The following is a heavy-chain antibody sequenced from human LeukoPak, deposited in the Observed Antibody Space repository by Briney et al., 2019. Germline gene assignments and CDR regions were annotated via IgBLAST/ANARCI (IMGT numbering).Heavy chain of an antibody. Sequence: GASVKVSCKATGYTFTSYGISWVRQAPGQGLEWMGWISAYNGNTNYAQKLQGRVTMTTDTSTSTAYMELRSLRSDDTAVYYCAVELYEGLDAFDIWGQGTRVTVSS. D-gene: IGHD3-16*02. J-gene: IGHJ3*02. CDR2: ISAYNGNT. V-gene: IGHV1-18*01. CDR1: GYTFTSYG. CDR3: AVELYEGLDAFDI.